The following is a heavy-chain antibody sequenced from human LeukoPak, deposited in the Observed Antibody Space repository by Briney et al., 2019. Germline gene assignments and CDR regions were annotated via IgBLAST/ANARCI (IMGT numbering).Heavy chain of an antibody. V-gene: IGHV1-18*01. J-gene: IGHJ5*02. CDR1: ADTFSKYA. CDR3: ARDYCTRGGDCYKEDLFDP. CDR2: ISPYDGDT. Sequence: ASVKVSCKASADTFSKYAISWVRQAPGQGLEWMAWISPYDGDTNYAQKFEGRVTMTTETSTNTAYMELRSLRSDDTAIYYCARDYCTRGGDCYKEDLFDPWGQGTLVTVSA. D-gene: IGHD2-21*02.